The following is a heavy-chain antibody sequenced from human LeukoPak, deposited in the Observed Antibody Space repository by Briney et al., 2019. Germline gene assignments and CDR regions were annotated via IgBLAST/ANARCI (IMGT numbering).Heavy chain of an antibody. V-gene: IGHV3-7*01. CDR2: IKQDGGEK. CDR3: AREGVGTALRTFDY. Sequence: GGSLRLSCAASGFTFSSYAMSWVRQAPGKGLEWVANIKQDGGEKYYVDSVKGRFTISRDNAKNSLYLQMNSLRAEDTAVYYCAREGVGTALRTFDYWGQGTLVTVSS. CDR1: GFTFSSYA. D-gene: IGHD4-23*01. J-gene: IGHJ4*02.